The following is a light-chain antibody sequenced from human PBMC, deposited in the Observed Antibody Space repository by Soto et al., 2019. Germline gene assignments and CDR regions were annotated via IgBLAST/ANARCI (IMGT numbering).Light chain of an antibody. V-gene: IGLV2-23*02. CDR1: SSDVGSYNL. J-gene: IGLJ3*02. CDR3: CAYAGGSIPVV. Sequence: QSALTQPASVSGSPGQSITISCTGTSSDVGSYNLVSWYQQHPAKAPKLMVYEVTKRPSGVSNRLAGAKSGNTASLTISGLEAEDEADYYCCAYAGGSIPVVFGGGTKLTVL. CDR2: EVT.